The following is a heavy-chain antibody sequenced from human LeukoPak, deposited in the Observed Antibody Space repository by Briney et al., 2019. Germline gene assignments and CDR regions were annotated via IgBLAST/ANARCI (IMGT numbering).Heavy chain of an antibody. J-gene: IGHJ2*01. V-gene: IGHV3-23*01. CDR1: GFTFSSYA. CDR3: AKDRKVFEL. CDR2: ISDRGSTT. Sequence: GGSLRLSCAASGFTFSSYAMSWVRQAPGRGLEWVSAISDRGSTTYYADSVKGRFAISRDNSKNTLYLQMNSLRAEDTAVYYCAKDRKVFELWDRATLVTVSS.